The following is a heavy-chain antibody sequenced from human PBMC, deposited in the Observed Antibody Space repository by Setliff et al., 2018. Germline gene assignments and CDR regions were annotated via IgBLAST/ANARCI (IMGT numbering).Heavy chain of an antibody. CDR1: GFTFSRYW. CDR3: ATFESLYSSSSDSFDY. J-gene: IGHJ4*02. CDR2: IKQDGSEK. V-gene: IGHV3-7*03. Sequence: GGSLRLSCVASGFTFSRYWMSWVRQAPGKGLEWVANIKQDGSEKYYVDSVKGRFTISRDNAKNSLYLQMNSLRAEDTAVYYCATFESLYSSSSDSFDYWGQGTLVTVSS. D-gene: IGHD6-6*01.